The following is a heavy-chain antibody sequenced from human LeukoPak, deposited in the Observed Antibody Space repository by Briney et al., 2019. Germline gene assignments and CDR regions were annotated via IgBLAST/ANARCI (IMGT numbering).Heavy chain of an antibody. CDR3: ARDRGDFWTGYYTNYFDY. CDR2: IYYSGTT. J-gene: IGHJ4*02. Sequence: SETLSLTCTISGASIDSYYWSWIRQPPGKGLEWIGYIYYSGTTNYNPSLKRRVTISVDTSKNQFSLKLSSVTAADTAVYYCARDRGDFWTGYYTNYFDYWGQGTLVTVSS. V-gene: IGHV4-59*01. D-gene: IGHD3/OR15-3a*01. CDR1: GASIDSYY.